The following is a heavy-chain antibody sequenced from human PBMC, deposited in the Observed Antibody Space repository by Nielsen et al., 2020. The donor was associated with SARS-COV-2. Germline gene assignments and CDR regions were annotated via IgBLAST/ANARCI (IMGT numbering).Heavy chain of an antibody. D-gene: IGHD3-9*01. CDR2: TRGSGGST. CDR1: GFTFSSYA. CDR3: AKYTVKYYDILTGYYYYYGMDV. Sequence: GESLKISCAASGFTFSSYAMSWVRQAPGKGLEWVSATRGSGGSTFSPDSVKGRLTIPRDNSKNTLYLQMNSLRAEDTAVYYCAKYTVKYYDILTGYYYYYGMDVWGQGTTVTVSS. V-gene: IGHV3-23*01. J-gene: IGHJ6*02.